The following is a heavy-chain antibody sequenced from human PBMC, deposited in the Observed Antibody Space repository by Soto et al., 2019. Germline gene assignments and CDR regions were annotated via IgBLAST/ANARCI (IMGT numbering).Heavy chain of an antibody. CDR2: IWYDGGNK. D-gene: IGHD3-3*01. Sequence: QVQLVESGGGVVQPGRSLRLSCAASGFTFRSYGMHWVRQAPGKGLEWVAVIWYDGGNKYYADSVKGRFTISRDNSKNTLYLQMNSLRAEDTAVYYCARPGVVTDAFDMWGQGKMVTVSS. J-gene: IGHJ3*02. V-gene: IGHV3-33*01. CDR1: GFTFRSYG. CDR3: ARPGVVTDAFDM.